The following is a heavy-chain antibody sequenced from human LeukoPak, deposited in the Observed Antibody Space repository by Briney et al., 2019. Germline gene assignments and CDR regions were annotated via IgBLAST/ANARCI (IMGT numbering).Heavy chain of an antibody. CDR2: ISGSGGST. V-gene: IGHV3-23*01. J-gene: IGHJ4*02. CDR1: GFTFSSYA. Sequence: PGGSLRLSCAASGFTFSSYAMSWVRQAPGKGLEWVSAISGSGGSTYYAGSVKGRFTISRDNSKNTLYLQMNSLRAEDTAVYYCAKGPTLFGEFSFDYWGQGTLVTVSS. CDR3: AKGPTLFGEFSFDY. D-gene: IGHD3-10*02.